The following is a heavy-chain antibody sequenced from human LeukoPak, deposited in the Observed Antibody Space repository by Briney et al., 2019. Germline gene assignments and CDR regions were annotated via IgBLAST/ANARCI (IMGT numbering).Heavy chain of an antibody. CDR2: IYTSGST. J-gene: IGHJ4*02. D-gene: IGHD1-1*01. CDR1: GGSISSYY. CDR3: ARGYSLDY. Sequence: SETLSLTCTVSGGSISSYYWSWIRHPAGKGLELIGRIYTSGSTNYNPSLKSRVTMSVDTSKNQFSLKLSSVTAADTAVYYCARGYSLDYWGQGTLVTVSS. V-gene: IGHV4-4*07.